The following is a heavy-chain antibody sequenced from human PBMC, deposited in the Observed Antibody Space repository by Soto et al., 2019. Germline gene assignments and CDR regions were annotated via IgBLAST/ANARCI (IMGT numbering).Heavy chain of an antibody. CDR1: GGSITCGTFY. J-gene: IGHJ1*01. CDR3: ARHSYSSSWYPIPGYFQH. Sequence: PSETLSLTCTVSGGSITCGTFYWGWIRQPPGKGLEWIANIYYSGSIYYNLSLKSRVTISVDTSKNQFSLKLSSVTAADTAVYYCARHSYSSSWYPIPGYFQHWGQGTLVTVSS. D-gene: IGHD6-13*01. V-gene: IGHV4-39*01. CDR2: IYYSGSI.